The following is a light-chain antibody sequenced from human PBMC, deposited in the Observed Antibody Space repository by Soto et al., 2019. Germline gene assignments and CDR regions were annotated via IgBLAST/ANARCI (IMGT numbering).Light chain of an antibody. CDR2: EAS. CDR3: QQHINWPLT. J-gene: IGKJ4*01. CDR1: QTVSSS. V-gene: IGKV3-11*01. Sequence: EIVLTQSPATLSLSPGERATLSCRASQTVSSSLAWYQQKPGQATRLLIYEASNMATGIPARFSGSGSGADFTLTISSLEPEDFALYDCQQHINWPLTFGGGTKVEIK.